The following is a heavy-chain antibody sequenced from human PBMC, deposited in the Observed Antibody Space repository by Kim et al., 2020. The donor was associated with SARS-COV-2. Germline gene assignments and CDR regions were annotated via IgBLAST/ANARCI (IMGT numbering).Heavy chain of an antibody. D-gene: IGHD6-19*01. J-gene: IGHJ3*02. Sequence: ASVKVSCKASGYTFTSYAMNWVRQAPGQGLEWMGWINTNTGNPTYAQGFTGRFVFSLDTSVSTAYLQISSLKAEDTAVYYCARITVTTYSSGWLGTDAFDIWGQGTMVTVSS. CDR1: GYTFTSYA. V-gene: IGHV7-4-1*02. CDR2: INTNTGNP. CDR3: ARITVTTYSSGWLGTDAFDI.